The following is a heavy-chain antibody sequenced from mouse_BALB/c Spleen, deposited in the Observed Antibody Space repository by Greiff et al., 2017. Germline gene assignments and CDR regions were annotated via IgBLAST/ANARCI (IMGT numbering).Heavy chain of an antibody. CDR3: ARTTYYGNYEAMDY. Sequence: EVQLQQSGPGLVKPSQSLSLTCTVTGYSITSDYARNWLRQFPGNKLEWMGYISYSGSTSYNPSLKSRISITRDTSKNQFFLQLNSVTTEDTATYYCARTTYYGNYEAMDYWGQGTSVTVSA. J-gene: IGHJ4*01. V-gene: IGHV3-2*02. CDR1: GYSITSDYA. CDR2: ISYSGST. D-gene: IGHD2-10*01.